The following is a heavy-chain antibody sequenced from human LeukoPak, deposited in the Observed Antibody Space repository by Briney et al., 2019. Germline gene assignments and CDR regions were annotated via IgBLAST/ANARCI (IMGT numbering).Heavy chain of an antibody. CDR1: GGSFSGYY. CDR3: AREVVVTAMYDY. V-gene: IGHV4-34*01. CDR2: INHSGST. D-gene: IGHD2-21*02. J-gene: IGHJ4*02. Sequence: SETLSLTCAVYGGSFSGYYWSWIRQPPGKGLEWIGEINHSGSTNYNPSLKSRVTISVDTPKNQFSLKLSSVTAADTAVYYCAREVVVTAMYDYWGQGTLVTVSS.